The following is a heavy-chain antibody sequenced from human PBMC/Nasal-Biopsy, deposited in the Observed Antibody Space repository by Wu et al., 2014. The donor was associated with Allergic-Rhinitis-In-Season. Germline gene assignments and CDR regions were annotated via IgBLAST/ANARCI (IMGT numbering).Heavy chain of an antibody. Sequence: LRLSCAASGFTFSSYWMHWVRQGSGKGWCGSRRIKVDGTSTIYADSVKGRFTISRDDAKNTLYLQMNSLRAEDTAVYYCAITVMAGWYYFDYWGQGTLVTVSS. V-gene: IGHV3-74*01. D-gene: IGHD1-14*01. CDR3: AITVMAGWYYFDY. CDR2: IKVDGTST. J-gene: IGHJ4*02. CDR1: GFTFSSYW.